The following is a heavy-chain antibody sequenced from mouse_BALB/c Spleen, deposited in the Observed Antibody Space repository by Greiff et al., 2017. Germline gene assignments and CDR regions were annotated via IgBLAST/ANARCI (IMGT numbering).Heavy chain of an antibody. V-gene: IGHV5-9-4*01. CDR1: GFTFSSYA. CDR3: ARAVYDGYPNY. D-gene: IGHD2-3*01. J-gene: IGHJ4*01. Sequence: EVMLVESGGGLVKPGGSLKLSCAASGFTFSSYAMSWVRQSPEKRLEWVAEISSGGSYTYYPDTVTGRFTISRDNAKNTLYLEMSSLRSEDTAMYYCARAVYDGYPNYWGQGTSVTVSS. CDR2: ISSGGSYT.